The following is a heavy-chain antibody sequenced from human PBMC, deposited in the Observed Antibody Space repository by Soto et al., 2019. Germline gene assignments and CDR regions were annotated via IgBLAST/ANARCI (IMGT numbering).Heavy chain of an antibody. Sequence: HPGGSLRLSCAASGFTFSNYAMSWVRQAPGKGLEWVSAFRSSGPSTYYADSVKGRFTISRDNSKNTLYLQMNSLRAEDTAVYYCAKGAGAITIFGVVHHPDFYYYMDVWGKGTTVTVSS. CDR1: GFTFSNYA. CDR3: AKGAGAITIFGVVHHPDFYYYMDV. J-gene: IGHJ6*03. V-gene: IGHV3-23*01. CDR2: FRSSGPST. D-gene: IGHD3-3*01.